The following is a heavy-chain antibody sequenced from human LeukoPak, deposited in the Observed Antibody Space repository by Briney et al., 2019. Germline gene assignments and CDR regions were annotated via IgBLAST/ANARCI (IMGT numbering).Heavy chain of an antibody. CDR1: GFTFSSYA. D-gene: IGHD3-22*01. CDR2: ISYDGSNK. J-gene: IGHJ3*02. V-gene: IGHV3-30*04. Sequence: GRSLRLSCAASGFTFSSYAMHWVREAPGKGLEWVAVISYDGSNKYYADSVKGRFTISRDNSKNTLYLQMNSLRAEDTAVYYCARVPPYYYDSSGYSVAAFDIWGLGTMFTVSS. CDR3: ARVPPYYYDSSGYSVAAFDI.